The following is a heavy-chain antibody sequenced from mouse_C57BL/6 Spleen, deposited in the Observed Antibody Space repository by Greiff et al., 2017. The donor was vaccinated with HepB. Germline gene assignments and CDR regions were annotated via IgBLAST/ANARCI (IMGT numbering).Heavy chain of an antibody. CDR3: TRVNWDWFAY. CDR1: GFTFSSYA. CDR2: ISSGGDYI. V-gene: IGHV5-9-1*02. Sequence: EVNVVESGEGLVKPGGSLKLSCAASGFTFSSYAMSWVRQTPEKRLEWVAYISSGGDYIYYADTVKGRFTISRDNARNTLYLQMSSLKSEDTAMYYCTRVNWDWFAYWGQGTLVTVSA. J-gene: IGHJ3*01. D-gene: IGHD4-1*01.